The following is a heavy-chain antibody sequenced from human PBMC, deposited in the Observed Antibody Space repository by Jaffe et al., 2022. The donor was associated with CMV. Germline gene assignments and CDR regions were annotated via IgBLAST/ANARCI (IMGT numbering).Heavy chain of an antibody. J-gene: IGHJ3*02. CDR1: GGSISSSTYF. V-gene: IGHV4-39*01. CDR2: IFHSGSA. CDR3: ARRFLVVGATDTFDI. D-gene: IGHD1-26*01. Sequence: QLHLQESGPGVVKPSETLSLTCTVSGGSISSSTYFWGWIRQSPGKGLEYIGSIFHSGSAYYNPSLKSRVTMSVDTSKNQFSLTLAAVSAADTAVYFCARRFLVVGATDTFDIWGQGTMVTVSS.